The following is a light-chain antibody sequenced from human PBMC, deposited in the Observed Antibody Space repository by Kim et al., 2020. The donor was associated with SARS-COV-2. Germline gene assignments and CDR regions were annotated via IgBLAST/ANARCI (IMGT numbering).Light chain of an antibody. CDR2: AAS. Sequence: AASVGDRVTITGRASQDISNYLAWYQQKPGKVPKLLIYAASTLQSGVPSRFRGTGSGTDFTLTISSLQPEDVATYYCQKYYSDPSFGQGTKVDIK. CDR1: QDISNY. J-gene: IGKJ1*01. CDR3: QKYYSDPS. V-gene: IGKV1-27*01.